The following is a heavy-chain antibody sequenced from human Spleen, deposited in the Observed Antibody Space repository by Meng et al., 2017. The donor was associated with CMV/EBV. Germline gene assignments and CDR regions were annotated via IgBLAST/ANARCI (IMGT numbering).Heavy chain of an antibody. J-gene: IGHJ4*02. CDR3: AIDARGDALPHI. CDR1: NTSITTYY. CDR2: TSRTGNT. V-gene: IGHV4-59*01. D-gene: IGHD3-16*01. Sequence: SETLSLTCTVSNTSITTYYWSWIRQPPGKSLEWLGYTSRTGNTHYNPPLKTRLTITLDTSTNQFSLRVNSVTAADSAIYYCAIDARGDALPHIWGQGTLVTVSS.